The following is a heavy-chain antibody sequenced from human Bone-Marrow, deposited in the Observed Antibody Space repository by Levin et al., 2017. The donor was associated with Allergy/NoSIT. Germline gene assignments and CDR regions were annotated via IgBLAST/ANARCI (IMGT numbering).Heavy chain of an antibody. J-gene: IGHJ6*02. CDR1: GGSFSGYY. D-gene: IGHD3-3*01. CDR3: ARDKVFWSGYYVWGGWYYYYGMDV. Sequence: SQTLSLPCAVYGGSFSGYYWSWIRQPPGKGLEWIGEINHSGSTNYNPSLKSRVTISVDTSKNQFSLKLSSVTAADTAVYYCARDKVFWSGYYVWGGWYYYYGMDVWGQGTTVTVSS. CDR2: INHSGST. V-gene: IGHV4-34*01.